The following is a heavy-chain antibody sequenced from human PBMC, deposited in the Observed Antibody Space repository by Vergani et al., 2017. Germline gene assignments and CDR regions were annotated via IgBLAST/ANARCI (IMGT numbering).Heavy chain of an antibody. CDR1: GFRFPGYA. J-gene: IGHJ4*02. CDR2: VSGSSATP. CDR3: TKGSRGYTGYFFDY. Sequence: EVQLLESGGGLVQPGGSLRLFCEASGFRFPGYAMSWVRQAPGKGLEWVSSVSGSSATPYYADSVKGRFIISRDNSKNTLHLQMNSLRADDTAVYYCTKGSRGYTGYFFDYWGQGTLATVSS. D-gene: IGHD5-12*01. V-gene: IGHV3-23*01.